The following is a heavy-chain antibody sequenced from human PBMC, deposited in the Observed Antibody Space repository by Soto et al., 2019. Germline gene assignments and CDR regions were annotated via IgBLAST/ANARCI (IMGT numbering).Heavy chain of an antibody. CDR2: SSSSSSYI. V-gene: IGHV3-21*01. Sequence: EVQLVESGGGLVKPGGSLRLSCVASGFTFSNYSMNWVRQAPGKGLEWVSSSSSSSSYIYYADSVKGRFTISRENAKNSLYLQMDSLRAEDTAVYYCARDSDPHCSSTTCSFHYYYGMDVWGQGTTATVSS. D-gene: IGHD2-2*01. J-gene: IGHJ6*02. CDR1: GFTFSNYS. CDR3: ARDSDPHCSSTTCSFHYYYGMDV.